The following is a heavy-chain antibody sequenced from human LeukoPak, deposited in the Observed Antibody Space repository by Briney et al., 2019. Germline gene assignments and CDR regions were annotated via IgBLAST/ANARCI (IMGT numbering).Heavy chain of an antibody. Sequence: GGSLRLSCAASGFTFSNAWMSWVRQAPGKGLEWVGRIKSKTDGGTTDYAAPVKGRFTISRDDSKNTLYLQMNSLKTEDTAVYYCTTGERYSGYVFDYWGQGTLVTVSS. V-gene: IGHV3-15*01. CDR1: GFTFSNAW. CDR2: IKSKTDGGTT. CDR3: TTGERYSGYVFDY. D-gene: IGHD5-12*01. J-gene: IGHJ4*02.